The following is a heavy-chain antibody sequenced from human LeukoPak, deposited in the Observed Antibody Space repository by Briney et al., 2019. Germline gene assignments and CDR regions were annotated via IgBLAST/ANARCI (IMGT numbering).Heavy chain of an antibody. V-gene: IGHV4-4*02. D-gene: IGHD4-11*01. CDR3: ARGVPPPIRDYRKNYYYYMDV. Sequence: SGTLSLTCAVSGGSISSSNWWSWVRQPPGKGLEWIGEIYHSGSTNYNPSLKSRVTISVDKSKNQFSLKLSSVTAADTAVYYCARGVPPPIRDYRKNYYYYMDVWGKGTTVTVSS. CDR2: IYHSGST. CDR1: GGSISSSNW. J-gene: IGHJ6*03.